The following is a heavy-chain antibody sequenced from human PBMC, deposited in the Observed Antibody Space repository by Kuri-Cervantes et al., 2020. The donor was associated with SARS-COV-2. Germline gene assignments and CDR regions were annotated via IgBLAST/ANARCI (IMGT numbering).Heavy chain of an antibody. Sequence: GSLRLSCTVSSGSISSSSYYWGWIRQPPGKGLEWIGSIYYSGSTYYNPSLKSRVTISVDTSKNQFSLKLSSVTAADTAVYYCARHSDRHYYDSSGYSFDYWGQGTLVTVSS. CDR1: SGSISSSSYY. CDR2: IYYSGST. J-gene: IGHJ4*02. CDR3: ARHSDRHYYDSSGYSFDY. V-gene: IGHV4-39*01. D-gene: IGHD3-22*01.